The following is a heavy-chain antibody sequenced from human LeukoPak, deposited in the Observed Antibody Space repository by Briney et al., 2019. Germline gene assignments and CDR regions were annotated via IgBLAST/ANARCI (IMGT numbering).Heavy chain of an antibody. V-gene: IGHV4-4*07. CDR3: ARGRGYHSIPNWFDP. J-gene: IGHJ5*02. CDR1: GGSISSYY. CDR2: IYTSGST. Sequence: SETLSLTCTVSGGSISSYYWSWIRQSAGKGLEWIGRIYTSGSTNYNPSLKSRVTMSVDTSKNQFSLKLSSVTAADTAVYYCARGRGYHSIPNWFDPWGQGTLVTVSS. D-gene: IGHD3-10*01.